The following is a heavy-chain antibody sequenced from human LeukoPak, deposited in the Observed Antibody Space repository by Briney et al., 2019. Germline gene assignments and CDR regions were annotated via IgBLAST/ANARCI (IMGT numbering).Heavy chain of an antibody. CDR2: IKRNSNTI. J-gene: IGHJ4*02. Sequence: PGGSLRLSCTASGLTFSNYSMNWVRQAPGKGLEWLAYIKRNSNTIYYADSMKGRFFISRDNAENSLYLQMTSLRVEDTGVYFCASRFYWGQGALVTVSS. CDR3: ASRFY. V-gene: IGHV3-48*04. CDR1: GLTFSNYS.